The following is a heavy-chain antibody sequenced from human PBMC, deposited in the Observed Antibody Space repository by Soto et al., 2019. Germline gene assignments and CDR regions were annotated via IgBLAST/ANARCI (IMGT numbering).Heavy chain of an antibody. D-gene: IGHD2-2*02. CDR2: INAGNGNT. CDR3: ARGVGLYSNYDY. J-gene: IGHJ4*02. V-gene: IGHV1-3*01. Sequence: QVQLVQSGAEVKKPGASVKVSCKASGYTFTSYAMHWVRQAPVQRLEWMGWINAGNGNTKYSQKFQGRVTITRDTSASTAYMELSSLRSEDTAVYYCARGVGLYSNYDYWGQGTLVTVSS. CDR1: GYTFTSYA.